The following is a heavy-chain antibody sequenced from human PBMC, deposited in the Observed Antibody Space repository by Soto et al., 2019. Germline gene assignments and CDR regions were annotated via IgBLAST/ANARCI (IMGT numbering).Heavy chain of an antibody. CDR1: GFTFSNAW. Sequence: PGGSLRLSCAASGFTFSNAWMNWVRQAPGKGLEWVGRIKSKTDGGTTDYAAPVKGRFTISRDDSKNTLYLQMNSLKTEDTAVYYCTTVPRYGFLEWSNDYWGQGTLVTVSS. CDR2: IKSKTDGGTT. D-gene: IGHD3-3*01. CDR3: TTVPRYGFLEWSNDY. V-gene: IGHV3-15*07. J-gene: IGHJ4*02.